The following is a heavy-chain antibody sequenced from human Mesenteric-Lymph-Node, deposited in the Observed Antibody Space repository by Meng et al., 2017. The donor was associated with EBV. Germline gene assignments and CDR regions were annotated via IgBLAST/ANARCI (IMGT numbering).Heavy chain of an antibody. CDR2: VACTGTT. V-gene: IGHV4-39*01. Sequence: GHGLGNRSWTLPPLYTFLGGSITNGRTDWGWSRQPPGKGLEWIASVACTGTTYYNPSLRTLKSRVTVSVDTSKNQFSLKLSSVTAADTAVYYCAKYNYGDDDRGVDCWGQGTLVTVSS. J-gene: IGHJ4*02. CDR3: AKYNYGDDDRGVDC. CDR1: GGSITNGRTD. D-gene: IGHD4-17*01.